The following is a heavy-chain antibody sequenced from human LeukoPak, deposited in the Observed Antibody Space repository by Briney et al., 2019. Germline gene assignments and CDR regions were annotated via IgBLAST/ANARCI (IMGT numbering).Heavy chain of an antibody. Sequence: GRSLRLSCAASGFTFSSYAMHWVRQAPGKGLEWVAVISYDGSNKYYADSVKGRFTISRDNSKNTLYLQMNSLRAEDTAVYYCARDLHGYHDAFDIWGQGTMVTVSS. V-gene: IGHV3-30-3*01. D-gene: IGHD6-13*01. CDR1: GFTFSSYA. CDR3: ARDLHGYHDAFDI. CDR2: ISYDGSNK. J-gene: IGHJ3*02.